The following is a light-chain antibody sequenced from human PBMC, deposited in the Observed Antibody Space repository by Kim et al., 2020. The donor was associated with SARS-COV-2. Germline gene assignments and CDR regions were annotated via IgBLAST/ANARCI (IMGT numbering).Light chain of an antibody. CDR1: QRISDY. Sequence: DIQMTQSPSSLSASVGDRVTITCPASQRISDYLAWYQQKAGKVPKLLIYAATTLHSGVPSRFSGSGSGTDFTLTISSLQPEDVATYYCQKYNNAPFTFGPGTKVDIK. V-gene: IGKV1-27*01. CDR2: AAT. J-gene: IGKJ3*01. CDR3: QKYNNAPFT.